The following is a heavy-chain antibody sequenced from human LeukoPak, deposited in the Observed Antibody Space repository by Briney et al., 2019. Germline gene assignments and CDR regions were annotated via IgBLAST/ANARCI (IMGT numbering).Heavy chain of an antibody. CDR2: ISSGSSYI. V-gene: IGHV3-21*06. J-gene: IGHJ3*01. Sequence: GGSLRLSCAASGFSFDTHSMNWVRQSPGKGLEWVSSISSGSSYIHYGDAMKGRFTISRDNAKNSLYLQMNDLRTEDTAVYYCVRVSQDDDYSDSPVQGAFDLWSQGTMVTVS. CDR3: VRVSQDDDYSDSPVQGAFDL. D-gene: IGHD3-22*01. CDR1: GFSFDTHS.